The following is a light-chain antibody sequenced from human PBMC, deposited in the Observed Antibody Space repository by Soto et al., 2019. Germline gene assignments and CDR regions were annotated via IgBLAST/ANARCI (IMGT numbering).Light chain of an antibody. J-gene: IGKJ1*01. CDR2: KAS. CDR1: QSISYW. V-gene: IGKV1-5*03. CDR3: QQYNSSPWA. Sequence: DIQMTQSPSSLSASVGDRVTITCRASQSISYWLAWYQQKPGKAPKLLIYKASSLESGVPSRFSGSGSLTEFTLTISSLQPDDFATYYCQQYNSSPWAFGPGTKVEIK.